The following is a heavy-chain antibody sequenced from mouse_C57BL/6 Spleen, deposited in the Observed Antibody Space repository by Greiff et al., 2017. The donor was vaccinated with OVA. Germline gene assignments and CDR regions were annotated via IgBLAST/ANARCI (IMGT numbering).Heavy chain of an antibody. CDR3: ARDLYDSYAMDY. D-gene: IGHD1-1*01. J-gene: IGHJ4*01. CDR1: GFTFSDYY. V-gene: IGHV5-16*01. CDR2: INYDGSST. Sequence: EVKLMESEGGLVQPGSSMKLSCTASGFTFSDYYMAWVRQVPEKGLEWVANINYDGSSTYYLDSLKSRFIISRDNAKNILYLQMSSLKSEDTATYYCARDLYDSYAMDYWGQGTSVTVSS.